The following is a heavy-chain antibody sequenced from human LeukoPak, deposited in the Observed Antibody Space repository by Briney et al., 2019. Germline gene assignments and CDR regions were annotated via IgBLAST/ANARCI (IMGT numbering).Heavy chain of an antibody. V-gene: IGHV4-34*01. CDR3: ASYYYYGSGSFRDAFDI. Sequence: SETLSLTCTVSGGSISGYYWSWIRQPPGKGLEWIGEINHSGSTNYNPSLKSRVTISVDTSKNQFSLKLSSVTAADTAVYYCASYYYYGSGSFRDAFDIWGQGTMVTVSS. J-gene: IGHJ3*02. CDR2: INHSGST. D-gene: IGHD3-10*01. CDR1: GGSISGYY.